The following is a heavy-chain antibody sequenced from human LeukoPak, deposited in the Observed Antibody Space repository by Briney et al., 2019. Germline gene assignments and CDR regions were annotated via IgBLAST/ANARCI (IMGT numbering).Heavy chain of an antibody. CDR1: SASISSDNW. Sequence: SGTLSLTCAVSSASISSDNWRSWVRQPPGKGLEWIGEIYDSGNINYNPSLKSRVTISVDTSKNQFSLKLSSVTAADTAVYYCARGRHYYGSGSYYTKGWFDPWGQGTLVTVSS. J-gene: IGHJ5*02. D-gene: IGHD3-10*01. CDR2: IYDSGNI. CDR3: ARGRHYYGSGSYYTKGWFDP. V-gene: IGHV4-4*02.